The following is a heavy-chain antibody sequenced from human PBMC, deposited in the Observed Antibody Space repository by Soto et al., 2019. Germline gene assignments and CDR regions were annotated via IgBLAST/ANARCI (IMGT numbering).Heavy chain of an antibody. V-gene: IGHV1-69*01. J-gene: IGHJ6*02. CDR2: IIPMFATS. D-gene: IGHD4-17*01. Sequence: QVQLVQSGAEVKKPGSSVRVSCKASGGTFSSYAISWVRQAPGQGLEWMGGIIPMFATSNYAQKLQGTHYGQXXXXXXXXXXXXXXXXXXXXXXXXXXXXXXXYXCASGTVGTNYYYGMDVWGQGTTVTVSS. CDR1: GGTFSSYA. CDR3: XXXXXXYXCASGTVGTNYYYGMDV.